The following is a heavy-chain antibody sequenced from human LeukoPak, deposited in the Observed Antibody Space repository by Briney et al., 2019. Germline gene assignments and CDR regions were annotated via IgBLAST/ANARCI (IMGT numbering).Heavy chain of an antibody. CDR2: ISGSGGST. J-gene: IGHJ4*02. D-gene: IGHD2-2*01. Sequence: LTGGSLRLSCAASGFTFSSYAMSWVRQAPGKGLEWVSAISGSGGSTYYADSVKGRFTISRDNSKNTLYLQMNSLRAEDTAVYYCANPQRSVPAAVDYWGQGTLVTVSS. CDR3: ANPQRSVPAAVDY. CDR1: GFTFSSYA. V-gene: IGHV3-23*01.